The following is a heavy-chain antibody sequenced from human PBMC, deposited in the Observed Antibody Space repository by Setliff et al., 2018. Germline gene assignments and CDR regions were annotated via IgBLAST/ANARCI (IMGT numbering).Heavy chain of an antibody. CDR3: ARSFGELLAD. CDR2: ISAYNGNT. CDR1: GYTFRNYA. Sequence: ASVKVSCKASGYTFRNYAFAWVRQAPGQGLEWMGWISAYNGNTNYAQKLQGRVTLTRDTSTSTVYMEMSSLTSEDTAVYFCARSFGELLADWGLGTLVTVSS. D-gene: IGHD3-10*01. V-gene: IGHV1-18*01. J-gene: IGHJ4*02.